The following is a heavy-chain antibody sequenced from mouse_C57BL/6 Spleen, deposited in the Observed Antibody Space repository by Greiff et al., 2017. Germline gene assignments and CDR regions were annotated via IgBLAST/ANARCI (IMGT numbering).Heavy chain of an antibody. Sequence: VQLQQSGPELVKPGASVKISCKASGYSFTDYNMNWVKQSNGKSLEWIGVINPNYGTTSYNQKFQGKATLTVDHSSRIVYMLHNSVTSEDSAVYYCARFTGYYAMDYWGQGTSVTVSS. D-gene: IGHD4-1*01. J-gene: IGHJ4*01. CDR2: INPNYGTT. CDR3: ARFTGYYAMDY. CDR1: GYSFTDYN. V-gene: IGHV1-39*01.